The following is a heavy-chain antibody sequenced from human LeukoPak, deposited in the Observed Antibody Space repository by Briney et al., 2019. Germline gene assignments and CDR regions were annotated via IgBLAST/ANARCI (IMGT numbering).Heavy chain of an antibody. Sequence: SQTLSLTCTVSGGSISSDDYYWTWIRQPPGTGLEWIGYIHHSGSTYYNPSLKSRLTLSVDMSKNHFSLNLNSVTAADTAVYYCARDGIVSQGNWLDPWGPGTLVTVSS. J-gene: IGHJ5*02. V-gene: IGHV4-30-4*01. CDR1: GGSISSDDYY. CDR3: ARDGIVSQGNWLDP. CDR2: IHHSGST. D-gene: IGHD3-22*01.